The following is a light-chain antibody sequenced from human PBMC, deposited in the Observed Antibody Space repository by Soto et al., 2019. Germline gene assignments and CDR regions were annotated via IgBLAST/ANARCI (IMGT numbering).Light chain of an antibody. V-gene: IGLV2-14*01. CDR2: DVS. Sequence: QSVLTQPASVSGSPGQSINISCTGTSIDVGGYTYVSWYQQHPGKAPKLMIYDVSNRPSGVSNRFSGSKSGNTASLTISGLHAEDEADYYCSSYTSSNYVFGTGTKVTVL. CDR3: SSYTSSNYV. J-gene: IGLJ1*01. CDR1: SIDVGGYTY.